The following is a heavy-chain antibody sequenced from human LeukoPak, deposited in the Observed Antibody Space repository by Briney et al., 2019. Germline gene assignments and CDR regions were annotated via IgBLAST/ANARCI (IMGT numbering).Heavy chain of an antibody. Sequence: SETLSLTCAVSGGSISNYYLSWIRQSPGKGLEWIGYIYYSGSINYNPSLKSRVTISKDMSKNQLSLKLSSVTAADTAVYYCARGRGAWDYWGQGALVTVSS. J-gene: IGHJ4*02. V-gene: IGHV4-59*01. CDR1: GGSISNYY. D-gene: IGHD1-26*01. CDR3: ARGRGAWDY. CDR2: IYYSGSI.